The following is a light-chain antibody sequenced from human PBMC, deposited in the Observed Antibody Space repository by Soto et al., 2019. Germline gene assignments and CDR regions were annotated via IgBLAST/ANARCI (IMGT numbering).Light chain of an antibody. CDR3: QQYNNWPPWT. CDR1: QSVSST. CDR2: GAS. Sequence: EIVMTQSPATLSVSPGERATLSCRASQSVSSTLAWYQQKPGQAHRLLSYGASTRATGIPARFSGSGSGTEFTLTISSLPSEDFAVYYCQQYNNWPPWTFGQGTKVEIK. J-gene: IGKJ1*01. V-gene: IGKV3-15*01.